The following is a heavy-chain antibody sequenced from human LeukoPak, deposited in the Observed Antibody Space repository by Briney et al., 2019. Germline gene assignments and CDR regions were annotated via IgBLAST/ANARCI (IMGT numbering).Heavy chain of an antibody. D-gene: IGHD3-3*01. Sequence: GGSLRLSCAVSGLTVSSNYMSWVSHAPGKGLEWVSVIPSGSSTYYAGSVEGRFTISRDNSENTLYLQMNSQRAEDTAVYYCARARDDFWSTYYYYYYMDVWGKGTTVTVSS. V-gene: IGHV3-66*02. CDR1: GLTVSSNY. CDR3: ARARDDFWSTYYYYYYMDV. CDR2: IPSGSST. J-gene: IGHJ6*03.